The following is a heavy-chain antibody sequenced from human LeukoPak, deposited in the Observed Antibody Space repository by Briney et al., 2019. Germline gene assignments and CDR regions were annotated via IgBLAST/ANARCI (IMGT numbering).Heavy chain of an antibody. CDR1: GYTFTSYY. CDR2: INPSGGST. V-gene: IGHV1-46*01. D-gene: IGHD3-16*01. Sequence: ASVKVSCKASGYTFTSYYMHWERQAPGQGLEWMGIINPSGGSTSYAQKFQGRVTMTRDTSTSTVYMELSSLRSEDTAVYYCARAAKRLRLGEDDAFDIWGQGTMVTVSS. J-gene: IGHJ3*02. CDR3: ARAAKRLRLGEDDAFDI.